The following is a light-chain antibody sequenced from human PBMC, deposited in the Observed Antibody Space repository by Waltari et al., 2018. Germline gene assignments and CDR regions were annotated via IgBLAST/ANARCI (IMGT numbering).Light chain of an antibody. V-gene: IGLV2-14*01. CDR1: SSDVGGFNY. CDR3: ISFTNAKTLV. Sequence: QSALTQPASVSGSPGQSITISCTGTSSDVGGFNYVSWYQQHPGKAPNRPIHEVSNLPSGISPRFSGSKSGNTASLTLSGLQAEYEADYYGISFTNAKTLVFGGGTKLTVL. J-gene: IGLJ2*01. CDR2: EVS.